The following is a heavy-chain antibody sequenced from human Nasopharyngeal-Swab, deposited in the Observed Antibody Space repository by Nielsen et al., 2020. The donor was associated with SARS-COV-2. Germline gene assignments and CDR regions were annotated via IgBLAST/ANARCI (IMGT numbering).Heavy chain of an antibody. V-gene: IGHV5-51*01. J-gene: IGHJ4*02. CDR2: IYPDDSDI. CDR3: ARRAGSLNYFDY. Sequence: KVSCKGSGYSFSTLWIGWVRQMPGKGLEWMGIIYPDDSDIRYSPSFQGQVTISADKSIHTAYLQWSSLKASDTAMYYCARRAGSLNYFDYWGQGTLVTVSS. CDR1: GYSFSTLW. D-gene: IGHD1-26*01.